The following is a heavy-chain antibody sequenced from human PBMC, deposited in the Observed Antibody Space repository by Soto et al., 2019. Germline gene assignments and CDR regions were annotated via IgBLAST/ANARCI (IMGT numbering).Heavy chain of an antibody. Sequence: GGSLRLSCAASGFTFDDYAMHWVRQAPGKGLEWVSRISWNSGSIGYADSVKGRFTISRDNAKNSLYLQMNSLRAEDTALYYCAKGGVVVVTAIGYWGQGTLVTVSS. CDR1: GFTFDDYA. D-gene: IGHD2-21*02. J-gene: IGHJ4*02. CDR3: AKGGVVVVTAIGY. V-gene: IGHV3-9*01. CDR2: ISWNSGSI.